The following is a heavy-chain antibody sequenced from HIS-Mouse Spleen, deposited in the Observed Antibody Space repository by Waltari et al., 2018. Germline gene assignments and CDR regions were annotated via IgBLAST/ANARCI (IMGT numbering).Heavy chain of an antibody. CDR1: GGSISSIDYS. CDR3: AREIPYSSSWYDWYFDL. J-gene: IGHJ2*01. Sequence: QLQLQESGPGLVKPSETLSLTCTVPGGSISSIDYSWGWIRQPPGKGLEWIGSIYYSGSTYYNPSLKSRVTISVDTSKNQFSLKLSSVTAADTAVYYCAREIPYSSSWYDWYFDLWGRGTLVTVSS. CDR2: IYYSGST. D-gene: IGHD6-13*01. V-gene: IGHV4-39*07.